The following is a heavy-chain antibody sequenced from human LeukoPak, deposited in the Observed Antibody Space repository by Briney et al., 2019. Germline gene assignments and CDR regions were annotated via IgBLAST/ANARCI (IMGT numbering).Heavy chain of an antibody. D-gene: IGHD2-15*01. CDR2: INANGRAT. J-gene: IGHJ4*02. CDR3: AKRVAASEPGFDS. Sequence: GGSLRLSCTTSGFTFNIYAMSWFRQAPGRGLEWVSAINANGRATYYADSVKGRFTLSRDNSKSTLYLHMNSLNVEDTAVYYCAKRVAASEPGFDSWGRGTLVTVSS. V-gene: IGHV3-23*01. CDR1: GFTFNIYA.